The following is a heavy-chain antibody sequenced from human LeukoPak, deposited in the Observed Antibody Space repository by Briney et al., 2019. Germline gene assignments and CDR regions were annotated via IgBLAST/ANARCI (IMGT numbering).Heavy chain of an antibody. V-gene: IGHV4-59*08. CDR3: ARHGWESGWSNFDY. CDR2: IYYSGST. D-gene: IGHD6-19*01. Sequence: SETLSLTCTASGGSISSYYWSWIRQPPGKGLEWIGYIYYSGSTNYNPSLKSRVTISVDTSKNQFSLKLSSVTAADTAVYYCARHGWESGWSNFDYWGQGTLVTVSS. J-gene: IGHJ4*02. CDR1: GGSISSYY.